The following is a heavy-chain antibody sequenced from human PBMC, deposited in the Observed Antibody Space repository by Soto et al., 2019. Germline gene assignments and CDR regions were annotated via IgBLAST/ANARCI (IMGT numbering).Heavy chain of an antibody. V-gene: IGHV1-18*01. CDR3: AINKGSYCSGGSCYSEGALLY. CDR2: ISAYNGNT. D-gene: IGHD2-15*01. CDR1: GYTFTSYG. J-gene: IGHJ4*02. Sequence: ASVKVSCKASGYTFTSYGISWVRQAPGQGLEWMGWISAYNGNTNYAQKLQGRVTMTTDTSTSTAYMELRSLRSDDTAVYYCAINKGSYCSGGSCYSEGALLYWGQGTLVTVSS.